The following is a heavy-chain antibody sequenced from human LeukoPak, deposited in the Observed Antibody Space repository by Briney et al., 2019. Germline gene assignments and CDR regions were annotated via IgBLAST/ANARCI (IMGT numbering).Heavy chain of an antibody. D-gene: IGHD3-16*01. CDR3: ARGGRISWPTIAPIFDY. CDR1: GGSISSYY. Sequence: SETLSLTCTVSGGSISSYYWSWIRQPPGKGLEWIGYIYYSGSTNYNPSLKSRVTISVDTSKNQFSLKLSSVTAADTAVYYCARGGRISWPTIAPIFDYWGQGTLVTVSS. V-gene: IGHV4-59*01. CDR2: IYYSGST. J-gene: IGHJ4*02.